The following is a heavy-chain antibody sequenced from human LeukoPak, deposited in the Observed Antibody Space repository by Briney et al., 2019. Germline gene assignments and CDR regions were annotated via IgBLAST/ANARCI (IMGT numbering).Heavy chain of an antibody. D-gene: IGHD6-19*01. J-gene: IGHJ4*02. CDR3: ARGLAVAGRDY. CDR2: INHSGST. Sequence: SETLSLTCAVYGGSFSGYYWSWIRQPRGKGLEWIGEINHSGSTNYNPSLKSRVTISVDTSKNQFSLKLSSVTAADTAVYYCARGLAVAGRDYWGQGTLVTVSS. CDR1: GGSFSGYY. V-gene: IGHV4-34*01.